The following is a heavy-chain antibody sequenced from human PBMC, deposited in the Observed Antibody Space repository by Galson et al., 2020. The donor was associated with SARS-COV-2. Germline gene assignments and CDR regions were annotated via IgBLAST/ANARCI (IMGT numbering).Heavy chain of an antibody. D-gene: IGHD3-22*01. V-gene: IGHV5-51*01. Sequence: KIGESLKISCKGSGYSFTSYWIGWVRQMPGKGLEWLGTIYPGDSHTRYSRSFQGQVTISADKSISTAYLQWSSLKASDTAMYYCARTKPILYGHYYDSSGVYYFDYWGQGTLVTVSS. CDR2: IYPGDSHT. CDR1: GYSFTSYW. CDR3: ARTKPILYGHYYDSSGVYYFDY. J-gene: IGHJ4*02.